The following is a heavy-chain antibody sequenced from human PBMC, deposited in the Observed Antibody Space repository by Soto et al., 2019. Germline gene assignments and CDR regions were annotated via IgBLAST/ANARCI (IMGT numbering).Heavy chain of an antibody. V-gene: IGHV3-11*01. Sequence: TGGSLRLSCAASGFTFSDYYMSWIRQAPGKGLEWVSYISSSGSTIYYADSVKGRFTISRDNAKNSLYLQMNSLRAEDTAVYYCAKFVLVPAATDAFDIWGQGTMVTVSS. CDR3: AKFVLVPAATDAFDI. CDR2: ISSSGSTI. CDR1: GFTFSDYY. D-gene: IGHD2-2*01. J-gene: IGHJ3*02.